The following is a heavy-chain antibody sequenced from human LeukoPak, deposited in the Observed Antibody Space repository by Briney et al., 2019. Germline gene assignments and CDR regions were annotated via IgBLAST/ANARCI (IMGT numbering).Heavy chain of an antibody. CDR3: AKDSLYGSGSYSPWNWFDP. CDR1: GFTFSSYA. D-gene: IGHD3-10*01. J-gene: IGHJ5*02. Sequence: GGSLRLSCAASGFTFSSYAMSWVRQAPGKGLEWVSAISGSGGSTYYADSVKGRFTISRDNSKNTLYLQMNSLRAEDTAVCYCAKDSLYGSGSYSPWNWFDPWGQGTLVTVSS. V-gene: IGHV3-23*01. CDR2: ISGSGGST.